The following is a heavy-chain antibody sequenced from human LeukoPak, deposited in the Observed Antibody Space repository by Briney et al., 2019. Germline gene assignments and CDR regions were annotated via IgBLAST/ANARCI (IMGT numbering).Heavy chain of an antibody. Sequence: SETLSLTCTVSGGSISSSSYYWSWIRQPPGKGLEWIGYIYYSGNTNYNPSLKSRVTISVDTSKNQFSLKLSSVTAADTAVYYCARYYYGSGSFDYWGQGTLVTVSS. D-gene: IGHD3-10*01. V-gene: IGHV4-61*05. CDR3: ARYYYGSGSFDY. J-gene: IGHJ4*02. CDR1: GGSISSSSYY. CDR2: IYYSGNT.